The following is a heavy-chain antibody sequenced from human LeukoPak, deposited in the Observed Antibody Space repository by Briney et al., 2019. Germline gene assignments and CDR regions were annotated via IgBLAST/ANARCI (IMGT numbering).Heavy chain of an antibody. V-gene: IGHV1-18*01. CDR2: ISAYNGNT. Sequence: EASVKVSCKASGYTFTSYGISWVRQAPGQGLEWMGWISAYNGNTNYAQKLQGRVTMTTDTSTSTAYMELRSLRSDDTAVYYCARVPLIVVVVAATLGSFDPWGQGTLVTVSS. J-gene: IGHJ5*02. CDR3: ARVPLIVVVVAATLGSFDP. CDR1: GYTFTSYG. D-gene: IGHD2-15*01.